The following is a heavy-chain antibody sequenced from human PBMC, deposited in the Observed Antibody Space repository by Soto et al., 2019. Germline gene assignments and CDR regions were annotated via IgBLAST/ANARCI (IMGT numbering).Heavy chain of an antibody. CDR1: GGSISGYC. CDR3: ASHKLRELAQGGYFDY. V-gene: IGHV4-4*07. J-gene: IGHJ4*02. Sequence: SETLPLSCTVSGGSISGYCWSCMRQRTGKGLEWIVRIYTSGSTNYNPSLKSRVTMSVDTSKNHSSLKLSSVTAADTAVYYCASHKLRELAQGGYFDYWGQGTLVTVSS. CDR2: IYTSGST. D-gene: IGHD1-1*01.